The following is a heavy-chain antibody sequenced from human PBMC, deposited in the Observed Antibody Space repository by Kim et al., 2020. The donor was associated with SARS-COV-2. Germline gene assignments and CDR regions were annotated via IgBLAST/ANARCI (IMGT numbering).Heavy chain of an antibody. D-gene: IGHD2-21*02. J-gene: IGHJ4*02. CDR3: ASFYCGGVCYTASGDDFDS. CDR2: IYYRGST. V-gene: IGHV4-30-4*01. Sequence: SETLSLTCTVSGGSISSGDYFWSWIRQPPGKGLEWIGYIYYRGSTYYNPSLKSRVTISIDTSKNQFSLKLSSVTAADTAVYYCASFYCGGVCYTASGDDFDSWGQGTLVTVSS. CDR1: GGSISSGDYF.